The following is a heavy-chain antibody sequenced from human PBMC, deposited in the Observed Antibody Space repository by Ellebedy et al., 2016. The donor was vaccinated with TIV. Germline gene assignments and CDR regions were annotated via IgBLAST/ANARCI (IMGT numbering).Heavy chain of an antibody. CDR2: INSDGSST. V-gene: IGHV3-74*01. CDR3: ANGNSYGYYYFDY. Sequence: GESLKISCAASGFTFSSYWMHWVRQAPGKGLVWVSRINSDGSSTSYADSVKGRFTISRDNAKNTLYLQMNSLRAEDTAVYYCANGNSYGYYYFDYWGQGTLVTVSS. J-gene: IGHJ4*02. D-gene: IGHD5-18*01. CDR1: GFTFSSYW.